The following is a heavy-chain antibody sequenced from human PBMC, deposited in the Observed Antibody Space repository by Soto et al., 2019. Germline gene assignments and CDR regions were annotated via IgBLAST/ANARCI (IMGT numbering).Heavy chain of an antibody. D-gene: IGHD6-6*01. CDR1: GGTFSSYA. Sequence: EASVKVSCKASGGTFSSYAISWVRQAPGQGLEWMGGIIPIFGTANYAQKFQGRVTITADESTSTAYMELSSLRSEDTAVYYCARALIAARPGGNYYYYYGMDVWGQGTTVTVSS. CDR2: IIPIFGTA. CDR3: ARALIAARPGGNYYYYYGMDV. V-gene: IGHV1-69*13. J-gene: IGHJ6*02.